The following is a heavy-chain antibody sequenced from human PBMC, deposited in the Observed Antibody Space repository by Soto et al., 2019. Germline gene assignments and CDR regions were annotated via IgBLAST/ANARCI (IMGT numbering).Heavy chain of an antibody. D-gene: IGHD2-15*01. CDR3: AARGYCSGGSCYLFDY. CDR2: IIPIFGTA. V-gene: IGHV1-69*13. CDR1: GGTFSSYA. J-gene: IGHJ4*02. Sequence: GGSVKVSCKASGGTFSSYAISWVRQAPGQGLEWMGGIIPIFGTANYAQKFQGRVTITADESTSTAYMELSSLRSEDTAVYYCAARGYCSGGSCYLFDYWGQGTLVTVSS.